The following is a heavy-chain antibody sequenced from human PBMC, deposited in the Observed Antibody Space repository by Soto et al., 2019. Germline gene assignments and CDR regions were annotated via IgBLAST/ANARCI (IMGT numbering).Heavy chain of an antibody. V-gene: IGHV5-51*03. Sequence: PXESLTISGKGSGYSFTSYWIGWVRQMPGKGLEWMGIIYPGDSDTRYSPSFQGQVTISADKSISTAYLQWRSLKASDTAMYYCARLYDSSGYYLYYFDYWGQGTLVTVSS. CDR3: ARLYDSSGYYLYYFDY. J-gene: IGHJ4*02. D-gene: IGHD3-22*01. CDR1: GYSFTSYW. CDR2: IYPGDSDT.